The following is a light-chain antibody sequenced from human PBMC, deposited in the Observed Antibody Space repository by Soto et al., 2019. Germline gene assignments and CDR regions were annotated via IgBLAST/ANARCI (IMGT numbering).Light chain of an antibody. CDR3: LLSYIDTRPRV. J-gene: IGLJ3*02. CDR1: TGAVTSGHY. Sequence: QTVVTQEPSLTVSPGGTVTLTCGSSTGAVTSGHYPYWFQQKPGQAPRTLIYDTSNKHSWTPARFSGSLLGGKAALTLSGAQPEDEADYYCLLSYIDTRPRVFGGGTKLTVL. V-gene: IGLV7-46*01. CDR2: DTS.